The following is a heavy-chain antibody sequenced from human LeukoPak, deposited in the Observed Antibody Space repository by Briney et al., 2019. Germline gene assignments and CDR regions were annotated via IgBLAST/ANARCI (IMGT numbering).Heavy chain of an antibody. Sequence: GSLRLSCAASGFTFSDYYMSWIRQAPGKGLEWVSYISSSGSTIYYADSVKGRFTISRDNAKNSLYLQMNSLRAEDTAVYYCAKSFYLGEARYYFDYWGQGTLVTVSS. D-gene: IGHD3-10*01. J-gene: IGHJ4*02. CDR1: GFTFSDYY. CDR3: AKSFYLGEARYYFDY. CDR2: ISSSGSTI. V-gene: IGHV3-11*01.